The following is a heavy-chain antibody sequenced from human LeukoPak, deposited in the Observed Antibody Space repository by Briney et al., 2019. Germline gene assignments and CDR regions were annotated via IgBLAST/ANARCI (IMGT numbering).Heavy chain of an antibody. CDR3: ARQVDTTMALPDY. J-gene: IGHJ4*02. CDR1: GYAFTSYG. Sequence: ASVKVSCKASGYAFTSYGISWVRQAPGQGLEWMGWISAYNGNTNYAQKLQGRVTMTTDTSTSTAYMELRSLRSDDTAMLYCARQVDTTMALPDYWGQGTLVTVSS. D-gene: IGHD5-18*01. CDR2: ISAYNGNT. V-gene: IGHV1-18*01.